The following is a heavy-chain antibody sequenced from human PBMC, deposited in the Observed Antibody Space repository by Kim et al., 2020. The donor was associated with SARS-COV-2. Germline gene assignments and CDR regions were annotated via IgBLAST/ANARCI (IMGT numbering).Heavy chain of an antibody. Sequence: GGSLRLSCAASGFTFSNAWMSFFRPFHGHFVEWVGRIKSKTDGGTTDYAAPVKGRFTISRDDSKNTLYLQMNSLKTEDTAVYYCTTDGTLAVAGSGFDYWGQGTLVTVSS. J-gene: IGHJ4*02. V-gene: IGHV3-15*01. D-gene: IGHD6-19*01. CDR1: GFTFSNAW. CDR2: IKSKTDGGTT. CDR3: TTDGTLAVAGSGFDY.